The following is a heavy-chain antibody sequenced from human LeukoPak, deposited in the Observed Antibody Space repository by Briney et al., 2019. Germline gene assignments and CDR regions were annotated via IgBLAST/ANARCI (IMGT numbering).Heavy chain of an antibody. CDR1: GGSISSSSYY. J-gene: IGHJ5*02. D-gene: IGHD3-3*01. CDR2: IYHSRST. V-gene: IGHV4-39*01. CDR3: ATSITIFGVVRNWFDP. Sequence: PSETLSLTCTVSGGSISSSSYYWGWIRQPPGKGLEWIGSIYHSRSTYYNPSLKSRVTISVDTSKNQFSLKLSSVTAADTAVYYCATSITIFGVVRNWFDPWGQGTLVTVSS.